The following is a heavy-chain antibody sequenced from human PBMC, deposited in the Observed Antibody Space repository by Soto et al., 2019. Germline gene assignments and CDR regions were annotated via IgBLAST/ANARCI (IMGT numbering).Heavy chain of an antibody. J-gene: IGHJ5*02. CDR2: INAGNGNT. D-gene: IGHD5-12*01. CDR3: ARDLGGGYDFDGWFDP. V-gene: IGHV1-3*01. Sequence: ASAKVSCKASGYTFTSYAMHWVRQAPGQRLEWMGWINAGNGNTKYSQKFQGRVTITRDTSASTAYMELSSLRSEDTAVYYCARDLGGGYDFDGWFDPWGQGTLVTVSS. CDR1: GYTFTSYA.